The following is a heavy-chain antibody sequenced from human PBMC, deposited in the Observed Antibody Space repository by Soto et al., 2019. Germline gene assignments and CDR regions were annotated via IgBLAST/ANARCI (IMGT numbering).Heavy chain of an antibody. CDR2: VHYSGST. CDR3: ASFSGATYGDYGGGINY. D-gene: IGHD4-17*01. J-gene: IGHJ4*02. V-gene: IGHV4-39*01. Sequence: PSETLSLTCTVSGGSISGSSYYWGWIRQPPGKGPECIGSVHYSGSTDYNPSLKSRVTISVDTSKNQFSLKLTSVTAADTAVYFCASFSGATYGDYGGGINYWGQGTLVTVSS. CDR1: GGSISGSSYY.